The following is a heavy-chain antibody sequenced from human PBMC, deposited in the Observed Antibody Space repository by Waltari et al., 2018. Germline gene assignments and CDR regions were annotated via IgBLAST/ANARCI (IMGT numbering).Heavy chain of an antibody. J-gene: IGHJ4*02. CDR2: IYTSGGT. D-gene: IGHD3-3*01. V-gene: IGHV4-4*07. Sequence: QVQLQESGPGLVKPSETLSLTCTVSGGSISSYYWSWIRQPAGKGLEWIGRIYTSGGTNYNPSLKSRVTMSVDTYKNQFSLKLSSVTAADTAVYYCARDGTYYDFWSGYYRPNYFDYWGQGTLVTVSS. CDR1: GGSISSYY. CDR3: ARDGTYYDFWSGYYRPNYFDY.